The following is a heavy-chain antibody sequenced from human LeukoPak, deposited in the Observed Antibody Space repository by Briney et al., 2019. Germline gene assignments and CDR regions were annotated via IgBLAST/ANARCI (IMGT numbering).Heavy chain of an antibody. J-gene: IGHJ4*02. CDR2: INSDGSST. D-gene: IGHD3-9*01. Sequence: GGSLRLSCAASGFTFSSYWMHWVRQAPGKGLVWVSRINSDGSSTSYAASVKGRFTISRDNAKNTLYLQMNSLRAEDTAVYYCARDFHDILTGYYSSWGFDYWGQGTLVTVSS. CDR1: GFTFSSYW. CDR3: ARDFHDILTGYYSSWGFDY. V-gene: IGHV3-74*01.